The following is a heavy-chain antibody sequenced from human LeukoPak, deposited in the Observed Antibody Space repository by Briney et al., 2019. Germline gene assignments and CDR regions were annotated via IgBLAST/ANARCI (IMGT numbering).Heavy chain of an antibody. Sequence: SETLSLTCAVYGGSFSGYYWSWIRQPPGKGLEWIGEINHSGSTNYNPSLKSRVTISVDTSKNQFSLKLSSVTAADTAVYYCARRLRITMVRGFDYWGQGTLVTVSS. J-gene: IGHJ4*02. CDR1: GGSFSGYY. CDR2: INHSGST. CDR3: ARRLRITMVRGFDY. D-gene: IGHD3-10*01. V-gene: IGHV4-34*01.